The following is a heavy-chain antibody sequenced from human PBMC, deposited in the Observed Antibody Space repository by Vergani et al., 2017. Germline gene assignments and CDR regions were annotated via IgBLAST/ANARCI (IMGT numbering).Heavy chain of an antibody. J-gene: IGHJ4*02. D-gene: IGHD1-26*01. CDR2: IDPSDSYT. Sequence: EVQLVQSGAEVKKPGESLRISCKGSGYSFTSYWINWVRQMPGKGLEWMGNIDPSDSYTNYSPSFQGHVTISADKSISTAYLQWISLKASDTAMYYCARGWEFYFDYWGQGALVTVSS. V-gene: IGHV5-10-1*03. CDR3: ARGWEFYFDY. CDR1: GYSFTSYW.